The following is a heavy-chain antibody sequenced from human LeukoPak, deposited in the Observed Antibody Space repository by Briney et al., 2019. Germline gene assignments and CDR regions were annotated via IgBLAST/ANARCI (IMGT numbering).Heavy chain of an antibody. CDR1: GYTFTGYY. J-gene: IGHJ5*02. CDR2: INPNSGGT. CDR3: ARGKLAAPGRTGYNWFDP. Sequence: ASVKVSCKASGYTFTGYYIHWVRQAPGQGLEWMGWINPNSGGTNYAQKFQGRVTMPRDTSITTAYMELSGLRSDDTAINYCARGKLAAPGRTGYNWFDPWGQGTLVTVSS. V-gene: IGHV1-2*02. D-gene: IGHD6-13*01.